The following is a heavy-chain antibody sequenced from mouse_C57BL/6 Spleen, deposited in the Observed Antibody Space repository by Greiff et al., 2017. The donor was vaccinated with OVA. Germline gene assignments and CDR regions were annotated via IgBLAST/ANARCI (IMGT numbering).Heavy chain of an antibody. V-gene: IGHV1-74*01. D-gene: IGHD1-1*01. CDR1: GYTFTSYW. CDR3: ALITTVAFDY. Sequence: QVQLQQPGAELVKPGASVKVSCKASGYTFTSYWMHWVKQRPGQGLEWIGRIHHSDSDTNYNQKFTGKATLTVDNSSSTAYMQLSSLTSEDSAVYYCALITTVAFDYWGQGTTLTVSS. CDR2: IHHSDSDT. J-gene: IGHJ2*01.